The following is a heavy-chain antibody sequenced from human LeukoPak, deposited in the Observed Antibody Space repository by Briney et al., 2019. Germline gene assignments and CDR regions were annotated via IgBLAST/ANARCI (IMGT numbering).Heavy chain of an antibody. CDR3: ARRGWENYYDSSGYYPTFDY. CDR1: GGSISSYY. D-gene: IGHD3-22*01. V-gene: IGHV4-4*07. Sequence: SETLSLTCTVSGGSISSYYWSWIRQPAGKGLEWIGRIYTSGSTHYNPSLKSRVTISVDTSKNQFSLKLSSVTAADTAVYYCARRGWENYYDSSGYYPTFDYWGQGTLVTVSS. CDR2: IYTSGST. J-gene: IGHJ4*02.